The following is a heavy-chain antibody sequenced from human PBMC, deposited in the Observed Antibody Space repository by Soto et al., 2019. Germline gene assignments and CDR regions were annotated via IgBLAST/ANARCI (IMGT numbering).Heavy chain of an antibody. CDR1: GFTFSSYA. D-gene: IGHD2-2*01. J-gene: IGHJ4*02. CDR2: ISGSGGRA. Sequence: GGSLRLSCAASGFTFSSYAMSWVRQAPGKGLEWVPAISGSGGRAYYADSVKGRFTISRDNSKNTLYLQMNSLRAEDTAVYYCAKDPWGYCSSTSCYGFDYWGQGTLVTVSS. CDR3: AKDPWGYCSSTSCYGFDY. V-gene: IGHV3-23*01.